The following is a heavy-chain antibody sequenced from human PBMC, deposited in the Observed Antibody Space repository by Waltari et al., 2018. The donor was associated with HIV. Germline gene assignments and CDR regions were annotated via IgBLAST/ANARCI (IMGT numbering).Heavy chain of an antibody. CDR2: IYQSGSA. CDR1: GDSITSGYY. D-gene: IGHD3-3*01. V-gene: IGHV4-38-2*02. Sequence: QVQLQESGPGLLRPSETLSLTCSVSGDSITSGYYWGWMRQSPTKGLEWIGSIYQSGSARFNPSLKTRVSMSISTSTNQFSLKLTSVTAADTAIYYCARDAYYDFWSGALLPRTDWFDPWGQGALVSVSS. CDR3: ARDAYYDFWSGALLPRTDWFDP. J-gene: IGHJ5*02.